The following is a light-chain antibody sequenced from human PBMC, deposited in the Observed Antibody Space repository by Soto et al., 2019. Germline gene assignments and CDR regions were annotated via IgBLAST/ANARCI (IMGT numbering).Light chain of an antibody. V-gene: IGLV2-14*03. CDR2: DVT. J-gene: IGLJ1*01. CDR3: ISYTSGTTLFV. Sequence: QSVLTQPASVSGSPGQSITISCTGTSSDVGGYNYVSWYQHHPGEAPKLLIYDVTNRPSGVSNRFSGSKSGNTASLTISGLQPEDEADYYCISYTSGTTLFVFATWTKVTVL. CDR1: SSDVGGYNY.